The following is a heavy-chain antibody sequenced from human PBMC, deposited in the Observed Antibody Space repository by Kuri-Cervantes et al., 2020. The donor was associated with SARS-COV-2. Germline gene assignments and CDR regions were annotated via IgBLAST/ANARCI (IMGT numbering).Heavy chain of an antibody. CDR1: GGSISSYY. CDR3: ARVSRSVAPRNWFDP. D-gene: IGHD2/OR15-2a*01. V-gene: IGHV4-4*07. J-gene: IGHJ5*02. CDR2: IYTSGST. Sequence: SETLSLTCTVSGGSISSYYWSWIRQPAGKGLEWIGRIYTSGSTNYNPSLKSRVTMSVDTSKNQFSLKLSSVTAADTAAYYCARVSRSVAPRNWFDPWGQGTLVTVSS.